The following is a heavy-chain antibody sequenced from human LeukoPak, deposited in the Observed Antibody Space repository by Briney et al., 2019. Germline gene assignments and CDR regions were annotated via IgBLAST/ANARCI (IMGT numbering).Heavy chain of an antibody. CDR2: INHDGSST. J-gene: IGHJ5*01. CDR1: GFTFTTFW. Sequence: PGGSLRLSCATSGFTFTTFWMHWVRQAPGKGLVWVSRINHDGSSTNYADSVKGRFTISRDNAKNTVYLQMNSLRAEDTAVYYCAKGDKMAIWRRTYNLFESWGQGTLVTVSS. CDR3: AKGDKMAIWRRTYNLFES. D-gene: IGHD5-24*01. V-gene: IGHV3-74*01.